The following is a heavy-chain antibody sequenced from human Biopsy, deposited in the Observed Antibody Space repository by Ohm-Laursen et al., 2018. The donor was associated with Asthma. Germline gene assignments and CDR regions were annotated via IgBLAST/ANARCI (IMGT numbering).Heavy chain of an antibody. V-gene: IGHV3-53*01. Sequence: GSLRLSCAASGLAVSIDHMFWVRQAPGKGLEWVSVIYSGGTSHTADSARDRFTITRDYSKNTLYLQMHSLRAEDTAVYYCARGDSSNWSHYYFDYWGQGTLVTVSS. CDR1: GLAVSIDH. CDR2: IYSGGTS. CDR3: ARGDSSNWSHYYFDY. J-gene: IGHJ4*02. D-gene: IGHD3-22*01.